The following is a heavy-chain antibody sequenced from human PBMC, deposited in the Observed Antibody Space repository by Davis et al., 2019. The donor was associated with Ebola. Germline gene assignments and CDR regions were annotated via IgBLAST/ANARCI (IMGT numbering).Heavy chain of an antibody. J-gene: IGHJ3*01. CDR1: GYTFTGYY. Sequence: ASVKVSCKASGYTFTGYYMHWVRQAPGQGLEWMGRINPNSGGTNYAQKFQGRVTMTSDTSTGTAYMELRSLRSDDTAVYYCARDDLGVILEVWGQGTMVTVSS. V-gene: IGHV1-2*06. CDR3: ARDDLGVILEV. CDR2: INPNSGGT. D-gene: IGHD3-3*01.